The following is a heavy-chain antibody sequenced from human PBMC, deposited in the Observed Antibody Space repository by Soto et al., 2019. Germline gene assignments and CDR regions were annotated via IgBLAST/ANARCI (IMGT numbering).Heavy chain of an antibody. Sequence: EVQLLESGGGLVQPGGSLRLSCAASEFTFSNYAMSWVRQAPGKGLEWVSAISYGGGTTYYADSVKGRFTISRDNSKNTLYLQMNSLRAEDTAVYYWAKNPGYYYDSTGYHVDYWGQGTLVTVSS. CDR3: AKNPGYYYDSTGYHVDY. CDR2: ISYGGGTT. J-gene: IGHJ4*02. CDR1: EFTFSNYA. V-gene: IGHV3-23*01. D-gene: IGHD3-22*01.